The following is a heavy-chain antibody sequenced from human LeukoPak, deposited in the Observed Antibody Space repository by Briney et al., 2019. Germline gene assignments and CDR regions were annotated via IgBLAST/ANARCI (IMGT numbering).Heavy chain of an antibody. V-gene: IGHV3-74*01. J-gene: IGHJ6*02. CDR1: GFTFNSYW. CDR2: INNDGRST. CDR3: ARALGGYNYMDV. Sequence: GGSLRLSCAASGFTFNSYWMHWVRQAPGKGLVWVSGINNDGRSTTYADSVKGRFTISRDNSKNTLYLQMNSLRAEDTAVYYCARALGGYNYMDVWGQGTTVTVSS. D-gene: IGHD5-24*01.